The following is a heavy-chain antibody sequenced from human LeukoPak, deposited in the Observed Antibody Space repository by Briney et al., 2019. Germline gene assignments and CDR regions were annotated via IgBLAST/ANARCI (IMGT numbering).Heavy chain of an antibody. J-gene: IGHJ4*02. CDR3: ARRGVVIRVILVGFHKEAYYFDS. D-gene: IGHD3-22*01. CDR2: ISDRGSRT. CDR1: GITLSNYG. V-gene: IGHV3-23*01. Sequence: GGSLRLSCAVSGITLSNYGMSWVRQAPGKGLEWVAGISDRGSRTNYADSVKGRFTISTDHPENTLYLQMNSLRAEDTAVYFCARRGVVIRVILVGFHKEAYYFDSWGQGALVTVSS.